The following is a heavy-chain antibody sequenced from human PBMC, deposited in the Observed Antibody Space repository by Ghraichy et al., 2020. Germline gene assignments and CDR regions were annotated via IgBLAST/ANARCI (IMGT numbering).Heavy chain of an antibody. Sequence: SQTLSLTCTISGDSISSGGYYWSWIRQHPGRGLEWIGYIYYTGSTYYNPSLKSRLSISVETSKNQFYLKLSSVTAADTAVYYCARVRYYYDHSSHRAFDSWGQGTMVTVSS. CDR1: GDSISSGGYY. CDR2: IYYTGST. J-gene: IGHJ3*01. V-gene: IGHV4-31*03. D-gene: IGHD3-22*01. CDR3: ARVRYYYDHSSHRAFDS.